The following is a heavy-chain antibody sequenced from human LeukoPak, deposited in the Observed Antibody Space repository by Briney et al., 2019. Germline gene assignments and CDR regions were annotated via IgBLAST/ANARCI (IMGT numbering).Heavy chain of an antibody. CDR1: GFTFSSYA. V-gene: IGHV3-30-3*01. D-gene: IGHD3-22*01. CDR2: ISYDGSNK. J-gene: IGHJ4*02. Sequence: PGGSLRLSCAASGFTFSSYAMHWVRQAPGKGLEWVAVISYDGSNKYYADSVKGRFTISRDNSKNTLYLQMNSLRAEDTAVYYCARDFKPIYYYDSSGYGGDYWGQGTLVTVSS. CDR3: ARDFKPIYYYDSSGYGGDY.